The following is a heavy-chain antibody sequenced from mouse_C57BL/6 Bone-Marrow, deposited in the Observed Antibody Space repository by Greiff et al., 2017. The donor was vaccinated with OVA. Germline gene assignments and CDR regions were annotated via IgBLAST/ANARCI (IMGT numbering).Heavy chain of an antibody. CDR3: TTNYGSSYVWFAY. CDR2: IDPENGDT. J-gene: IGHJ3*01. CDR1: GFNIKDDY. D-gene: IGHD1-1*01. V-gene: IGHV14-4*01. Sequence: EVQLQQSGAELVRPGASVKLSCTASGFNIKDDYMHWVKQRPEQGLEWIGWIDPENGDTEYASKFQGKATITADTSSNTAYLQLSSLTSEDTAVYYCTTNYGSSYVWFAYWGQGTLVTVSA.